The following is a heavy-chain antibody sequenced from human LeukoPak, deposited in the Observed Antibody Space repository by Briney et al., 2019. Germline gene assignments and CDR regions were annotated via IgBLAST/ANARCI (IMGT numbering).Heavy chain of an antibody. D-gene: IGHD3-22*01. J-gene: IGHJ5*02. V-gene: IGHV4-34*01. CDR3: ASKSPYYYGSSGYYT. Sequence: PSETLSLTCAVYGGSFSGYYWSWIRQPPGKGLEWIGEINHSGSTNYNPSLKSRVTISVDTSKDQFSLKLSSVTAADTAVYYCASKSPYYYGSSGYYTWGQGTLVTVSS. CDR1: GGSFSGYY. CDR2: INHSGST.